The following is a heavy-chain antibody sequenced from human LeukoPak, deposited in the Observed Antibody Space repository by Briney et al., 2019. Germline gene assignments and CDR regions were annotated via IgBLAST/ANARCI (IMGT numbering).Heavy chain of an antibody. V-gene: IGHV1-69*04. D-gene: IGHD6-13*01. J-gene: IGHJ4*02. Sequence: ASVKVSRKASGYTFTSYGISWVRQAPGQGLEWMGRIIPILGIANYAQKFQGRVTITADKSTSTAYMELSSLRSEDTAVYYCARDAGTGYLDYWGQGTLVTVSS. CDR1: GYTFTSYG. CDR3: ARDAGTGYLDY. CDR2: IIPILGIA.